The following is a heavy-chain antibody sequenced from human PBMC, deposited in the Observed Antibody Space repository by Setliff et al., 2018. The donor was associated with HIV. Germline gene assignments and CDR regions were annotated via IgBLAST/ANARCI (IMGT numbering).Heavy chain of an antibody. CDR2: ISPYNGHT. D-gene: IGHD2-2*01. CDR1: GYTFTSYG. Sequence: ASVKVSCKASGYTFTSYGIGWVRQAPGQGLEWMGWISPYNGHTNYAQRLQGRVTMSTDTSTSTAYMELTSLRFDDTAVYYCARWSCGRTPCYASPYNWFDPGGQGTLVTVSS. J-gene: IGHJ5*02. CDR3: ARWSCGRTPCYASPYNWFDP. V-gene: IGHV1-18*01.